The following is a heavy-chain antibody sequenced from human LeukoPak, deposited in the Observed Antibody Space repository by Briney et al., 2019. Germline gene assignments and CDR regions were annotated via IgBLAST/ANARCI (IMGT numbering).Heavy chain of an antibody. J-gene: IGHJ4*02. Sequence: PGGSLRLSCAASGFTFSNYAMHWVRQAPGKGLEWVAFIRYDGSNTDYADSVKGRFTISRDNSKNTVYLQMNSLRAEDTAVYYCAKDKPSYGSGSYYKTHGYWGQGTLVTVSS. CDR2: IRYDGSNT. CDR1: GFTFSNYA. V-gene: IGHV3-30*02. D-gene: IGHD3-10*01. CDR3: AKDKPSYGSGSYYKTHGY.